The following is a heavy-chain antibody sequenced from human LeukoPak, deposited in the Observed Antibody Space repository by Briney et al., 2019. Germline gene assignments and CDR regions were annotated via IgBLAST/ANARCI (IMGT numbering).Heavy chain of an antibody. J-gene: IGHJ4*02. V-gene: IGHV1-18*01. CDR1: GYTFTSYA. Sequence: ASVKVSCKASGYTFTSYAISWVRQAPGQGLEWMGWISAYNGNTNYAQKLQGRVTMTTDTSTSTAYMELRSLRSDDTAVYYCARWHKQYGSGSYYKVWGQGTLVTVSS. CDR2: ISAYNGNT. CDR3: ARWHKQYGSGSYYKV. D-gene: IGHD3-10*01.